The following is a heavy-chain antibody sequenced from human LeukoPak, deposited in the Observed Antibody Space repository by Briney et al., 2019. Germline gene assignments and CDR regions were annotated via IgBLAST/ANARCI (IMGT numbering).Heavy chain of an antibody. V-gene: IGHV4-38-2*01. D-gene: IGHD4-17*01. CDR1: SYSISSGSY. CDR3: ARVTYVDDMLYQYFDY. J-gene: IGHJ4*02. Sequence: SETLSLTCAVSSYSISSGSYWGWIRQSPGKGLEWVGSIFNRGNSYYNPSLKSRLTMSVDTSKNQFSLKLTSVTAADTALYYCARVTYVDDMLYQYFDYWGQGILVTVSS. CDR2: IFNRGNS.